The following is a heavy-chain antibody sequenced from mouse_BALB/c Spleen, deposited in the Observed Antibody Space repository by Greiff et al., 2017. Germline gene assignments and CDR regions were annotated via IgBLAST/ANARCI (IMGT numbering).Heavy chain of an antibody. CDR1: GFTFSSFG. CDR2: ISSGSSTI. V-gene: IGHV5-17*02. D-gene: IGHD2-3*01. CDR3: ARFDGYYAMDD. J-gene: IGHJ4*01. Sequence: EVKLVESGGGLVQPGGSRKLSCAASGFTFSSFGMHWVRQAPAKGLEWVAYISSGSSTIYYAHTVKGRFTISRDNPKNTLFLQLTSLRSEDTAMYYCARFDGYYAMDDWGQGTSVTVSS.